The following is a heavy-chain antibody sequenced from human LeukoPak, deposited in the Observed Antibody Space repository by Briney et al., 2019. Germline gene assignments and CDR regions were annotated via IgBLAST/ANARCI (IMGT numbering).Heavy chain of an antibody. CDR1: GYTFTGYY. V-gene: IGHV1-2*02. CDR2: INPNSGGT. Sequence: GASVKVSCKASGYTFTGYYMHWVRQAPGQGLEWMEWINPNSGGTNYAQKFQGRVTMTRDTSISTAYMELSRLRSDDTAVYYCARTGGTVTTEFDYWGQGTLVTVSS. CDR3: ARTGGTVTTEFDY. D-gene: IGHD4-11*01. J-gene: IGHJ4*02.